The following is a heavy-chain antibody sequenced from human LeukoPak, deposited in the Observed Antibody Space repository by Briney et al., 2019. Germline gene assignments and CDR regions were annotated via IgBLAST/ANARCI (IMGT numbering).Heavy chain of an antibody. D-gene: IGHD3-22*01. CDR3: ARPGYYDSSGSLKRGFDP. V-gene: IGHV4-34*01. J-gene: IGHJ5*02. CDR1: GGSFSGYY. CDR2: INHSGST. Sequence: SETLSLTCAVYGGSFSGYYWSWIPQPPGKGLEWIGEINHSGSTNYNPSLKSRVTISVDTSKNQFSLKLSSVTAADTAVYYCARPGYYDSSGSLKRGFDPWGQGTLVTVSS.